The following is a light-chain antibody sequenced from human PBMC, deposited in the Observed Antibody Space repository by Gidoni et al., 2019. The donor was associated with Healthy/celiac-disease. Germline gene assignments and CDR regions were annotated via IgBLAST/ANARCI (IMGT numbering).Light chain of an antibody. CDR1: QSISNW. CDR2: KAT. J-gene: IGKJ1*01. Sequence: DIQMTQSPSTLSASVGDRVTITCRASQSISNWLAWYQQKPGKAPKLLIYKATSLETGVPSRFSGSGSGTEFTLTISSLQPDDFATYYCQQYNGYWTFGQGTTVEIK. V-gene: IGKV1-5*03. CDR3: QQYNGYWT.